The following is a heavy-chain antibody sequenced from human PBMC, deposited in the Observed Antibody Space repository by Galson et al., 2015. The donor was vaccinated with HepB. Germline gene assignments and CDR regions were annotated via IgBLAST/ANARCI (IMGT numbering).Heavy chain of an antibody. J-gene: IGHJ4*02. CDR3: ARDGTVAGTSLNY. V-gene: IGHV3-48*01. CDR2: ISSSSSTI. D-gene: IGHD6-19*01. CDR1: GFTFSSYS. Sequence: SLRLSCAASGFTFSSYSMNWVRQAPGKGLEWVSYISSSSSTIYYADSVKGRFTISRDNAKNSLYLQMNSLRAEDTAVYYCARDGTVAGTSLNYWGQGTLVTVSS.